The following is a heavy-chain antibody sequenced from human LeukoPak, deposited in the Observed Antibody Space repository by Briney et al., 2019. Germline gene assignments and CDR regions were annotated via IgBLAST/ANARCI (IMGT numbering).Heavy chain of an antibody. V-gene: IGHV4-31*03. J-gene: IGHJ6*02. D-gene: IGHD6-13*01. Sequence: SETLSLTCSVSGGSISSGGYYWSWIRQHPGKGLEWIGYIYYSGSTYYNPSLKSRVTISVDTSKNQFSLKLSSVTAADTAVYYCARDPRRVAAAGSRGYGMDVWGQGTTVTVSS. CDR3: ARDPRRVAAAGSRGYGMDV. CDR1: GGSISSGGYY. CDR2: IYYSGST.